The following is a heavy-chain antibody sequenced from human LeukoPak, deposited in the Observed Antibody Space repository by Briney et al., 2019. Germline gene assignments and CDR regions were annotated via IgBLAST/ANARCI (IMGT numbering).Heavy chain of an antibody. Sequence: PGGSLRLSCAASGFTFSSYWMSWVRQAPGKGLEWVANIKQDGSEKYYVDSVKGRFTISRDNAKNSLYLQMNSLRAEDTAVYYCARVPYSSGWSPSWYFDLWGRGTLVTVSS. D-gene: IGHD6-19*01. V-gene: IGHV3-7*01. J-gene: IGHJ2*01. CDR1: GFTFSSYW. CDR2: IKQDGSEK. CDR3: ARVPYSSGWSPSWYFDL.